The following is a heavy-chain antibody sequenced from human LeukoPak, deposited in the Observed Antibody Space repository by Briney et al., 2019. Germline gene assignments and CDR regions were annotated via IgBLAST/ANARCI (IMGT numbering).Heavy chain of an antibody. CDR3: ARSLFYGDYGYYFDY. J-gene: IGHJ4*02. D-gene: IGHD4-17*01. CDR2: IYYSGST. CDR1: GGSISSYY. V-gene: IGHV4-59*01. Sequence: SETLSLTRTVSGGSISSYYWSWIRQPPGKGLEWIGYIYYSGSTNYNPSLKSRVTISVDTSKNQFSLKLSSVTAADTAVYYCARSLFYGDYGYYFDYWGQGTLVTVSS.